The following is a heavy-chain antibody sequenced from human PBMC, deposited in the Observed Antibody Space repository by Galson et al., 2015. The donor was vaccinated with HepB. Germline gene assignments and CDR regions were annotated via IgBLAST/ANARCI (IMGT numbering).Heavy chain of an antibody. Sequence: SVKVSCKASGVNFDDYGVAWVRHAPGQGLQWMGGIIPMFGTVKYGQKFQGRVEVTADKSISTAHIVLRSLRSDDTAVYYCALSRLLDMYTTRWVDFWGQGTLITVSS. CDR2: IIPMFGTV. J-gene: IGHJ4*02. V-gene: IGHV1-69*06. D-gene: IGHD1-1*01. CDR3: ALSRLLDMYTTRWVDF. CDR1: GVNFDDYG.